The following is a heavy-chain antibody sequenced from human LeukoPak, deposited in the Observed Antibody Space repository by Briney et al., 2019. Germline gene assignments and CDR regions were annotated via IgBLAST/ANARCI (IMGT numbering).Heavy chain of an antibody. J-gene: IGHJ4*02. CDR2: ISGSGGST. V-gene: IGHV3-23*01. Sequence: PGGSLRLSYAASGFTFSSYAMSWVRQAPGKGLEWVSAISGSGGSTYYADSVKGRFTISRDNSKNTLYLQMNSLRAEDAAVYYCATSPYGDYGGYYFDYWGQGTLVTVSS. CDR3: ATSPYGDYGGYYFDY. CDR1: GFTFSSYA. D-gene: IGHD4-17*01.